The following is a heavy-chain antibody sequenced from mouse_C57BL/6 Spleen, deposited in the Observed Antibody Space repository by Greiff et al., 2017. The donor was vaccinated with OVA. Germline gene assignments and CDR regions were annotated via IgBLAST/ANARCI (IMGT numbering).Heavy chain of an antibody. CDR3: AKMIVNYYYAMDY. D-gene: IGHD2-5*01. J-gene: IGHJ4*01. V-gene: IGHV2-5*01. CDR2: LCRGGST. CDR1: GFSLTSYG. Sequence: VQLQQSGPGLVQPSQSLSITCTVSGFSLTSYGVHWVRQSPGKGLEWLGVLCRGGSTDYNAAFMSSMSITKDNSKSQVFFKMNSRQADDTSIYYCAKMIVNYYYAMDYWGQGTAVTGSA.